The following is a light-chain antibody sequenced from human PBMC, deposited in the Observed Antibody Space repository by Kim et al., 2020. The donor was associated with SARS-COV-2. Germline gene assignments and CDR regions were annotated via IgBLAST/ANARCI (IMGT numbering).Light chain of an antibody. V-gene: IGLV3-19*01. CDR2: GRN. CDR1: SLRSYY. CDR3: QSRDSGGNVV. Sequence: SELTQDPAVSVALGQTVRITCQGDSLRSYYATWYQQKPRQAPVLVIYGRNNRPSGVPDRFSGSASGNTASLTISGAQAEDEADFYCQSRDSGGNVVFGGGTKLTVL. J-gene: IGLJ2*01.